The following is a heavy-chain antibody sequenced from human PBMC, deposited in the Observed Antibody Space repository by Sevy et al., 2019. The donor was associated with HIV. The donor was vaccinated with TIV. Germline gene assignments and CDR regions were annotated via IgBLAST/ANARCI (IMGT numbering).Heavy chain of an antibody. CDR1: GYTFTGYY. V-gene: IGHV1-2*02. Sequence: ASVKVSYKASGYTFTGYYMHWVRQAPGQGLEWMGWINPNSGGTNYAQKFQGRVTMTRDTSISTAYMELSRLRSDDTAVYYCARDFTGYSSSWYSRFQDYWGQGTLVTVSS. D-gene: IGHD6-13*01. CDR2: INPNSGGT. CDR3: ARDFTGYSSSWYSRFQDY. J-gene: IGHJ4*02.